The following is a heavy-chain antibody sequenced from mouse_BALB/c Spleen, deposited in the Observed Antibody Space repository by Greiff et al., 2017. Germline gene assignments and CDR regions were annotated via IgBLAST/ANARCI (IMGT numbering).Heavy chain of an antibody. Sequence: EVQLQESGPGLVKPSQSLSLTCTVTGYSITSDYAWNWIRQFPGNKLEWMGYISYSGSTSYNPSLKSRISITRDTSKNQFFLQLNSVTTEDTATYYCARAPFYDGYYVSAYWGQGTLVTVSA. CDR3: ARAPFYDGYYVSAY. V-gene: IGHV3-2*02. CDR1: GYSITSDYA. D-gene: IGHD2-3*01. J-gene: IGHJ3*01. CDR2: ISYSGST.